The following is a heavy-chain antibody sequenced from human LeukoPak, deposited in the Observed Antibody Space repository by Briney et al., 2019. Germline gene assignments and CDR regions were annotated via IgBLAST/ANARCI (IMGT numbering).Heavy chain of an antibody. CDR1: GFTFSSYA. D-gene: IGHD3-22*01. CDR3: AKRAYYYDSSGYHHYYFDY. V-gene: IGHV3-23*01. J-gene: IGHJ4*02. Sequence: GGSLRLSCAASGFTFSSYAMSWVRHAPGKGLEWVSAISGSGGSTYYADSVKGRFTISRDNSKNTLYLQMNSLRAEDTAVYYCAKRAYYYDSSGYHHYYFDYWGQGTLVTVSS. CDR2: ISGSGGST.